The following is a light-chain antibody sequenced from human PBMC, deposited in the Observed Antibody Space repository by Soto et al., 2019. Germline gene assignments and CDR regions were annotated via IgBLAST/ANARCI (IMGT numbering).Light chain of an antibody. CDR2: DVS. Sequence: QSALTQPRSVSGSPGQSVTISCTGTSSDVGNYNYVSWYQHHPGKAPKLMIYDVSKRPSGVPDRFSGSKSGNTASLTISGLQGEDEADYCCCSYAGSYTPHVVFGGGTKLTVL. V-gene: IGLV2-11*01. CDR3: CSYAGSYTPHVV. J-gene: IGLJ2*01. CDR1: SSDVGNYNY.